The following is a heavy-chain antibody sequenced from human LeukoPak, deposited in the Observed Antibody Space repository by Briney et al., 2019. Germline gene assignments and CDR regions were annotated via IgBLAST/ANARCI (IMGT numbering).Heavy chain of an antibody. Sequence: GGPLTLSCAASGFTVSNYGMHSARQPPGKGMEWVSIIYSGGTTYYADPVKGRFTISRDNSKNTLYLQMNSLRAEDTAVYFCARMGVFSTLTTIWGQGTLVTVSS. D-gene: IGHD4-17*01. CDR1: GFTVSNYG. V-gene: IGHV3-53*01. CDR3: ARMGVFSTLTTI. CDR2: IYSGGTT. J-gene: IGHJ4*02.